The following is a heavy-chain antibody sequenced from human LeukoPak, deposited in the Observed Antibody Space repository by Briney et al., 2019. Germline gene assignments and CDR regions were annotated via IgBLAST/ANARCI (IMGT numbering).Heavy chain of an antibody. CDR2: IYYSGNT. Sequence: SETLSLTCTVSGGSISSYYWSWIRQPPGKGLEWIGYIYYSGNTNYNPSLKSRVTISVDTSKNQFSLKLSSVTAADTAVYYCARGYHDPYYYDSSGHYGDWGQGTLVTVSS. D-gene: IGHD3-22*01. CDR1: GGSISSYY. CDR3: ARGYHDPYYYDSSGHYGD. J-gene: IGHJ4*02. V-gene: IGHV4-59*12.